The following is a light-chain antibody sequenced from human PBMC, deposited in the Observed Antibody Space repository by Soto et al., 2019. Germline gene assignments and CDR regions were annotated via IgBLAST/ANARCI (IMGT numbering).Light chain of an antibody. V-gene: IGKV3-15*01. Sequence: EIVMTQSPATLSVSPGERATLSCRASQSVSTDLAWYQQKPGQAPRLLIYRASTRATGIPARFSGGGSGTEFTLPISSRRSEDFALYICQQYNGWPPRWTFGQGTKVEIK. CDR2: RAS. CDR1: QSVSTD. J-gene: IGKJ1*01. CDR3: QQYNGWPPRWT.